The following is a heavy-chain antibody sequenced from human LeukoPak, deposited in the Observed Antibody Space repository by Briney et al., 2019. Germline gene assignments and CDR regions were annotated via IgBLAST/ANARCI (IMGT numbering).Heavy chain of an antibody. Sequence: ASVKVSCKASGGTFSSYAISWLRQAPGQGLEWMGGIIPIFGTANYAQKFQGRVTITADESTSTVYMELSSLRSEDTAVYYCARGPLPGYYYDSSGYNGAFDIWGQGTMVTVSS. D-gene: IGHD3-22*01. CDR1: GGTFSSYA. J-gene: IGHJ3*02. CDR3: ARGPLPGYYYDSSGYNGAFDI. V-gene: IGHV1-69*13. CDR2: IIPIFGTA.